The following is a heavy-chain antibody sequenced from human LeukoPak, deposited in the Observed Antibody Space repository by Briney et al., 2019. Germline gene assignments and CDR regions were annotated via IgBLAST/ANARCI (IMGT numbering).Heavy chain of an antibody. D-gene: IGHD3-22*01. CDR2: IYSGGST. CDR1: GFTVSINY. J-gene: IGHJ4*02. Sequence: PGGSLRLSCAASGFTVSINYMSWVRQAPGKGLEWVSVIYSGGSTYYADSVKGRFTISRDNSKNTLYLQMNSLRAEDTAVYYCARDRREYYDSSGHKQGDYWGQGTLVTVSS. CDR3: ARDRREYYDSSGHKQGDY. V-gene: IGHV3-53*01.